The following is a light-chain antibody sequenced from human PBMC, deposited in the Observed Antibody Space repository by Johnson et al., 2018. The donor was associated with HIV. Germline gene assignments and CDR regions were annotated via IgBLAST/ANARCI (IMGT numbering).Light chain of an antibody. CDR1: SSNIGNNY. CDR3: ETWDTSLSAGV. J-gene: IGLJ1*01. CDR2: ENN. Sequence: QSVLTQPHSVSAAPGQKVTIFCSGSSSNIGNNYVSWYQQVPGTAPKLLIYENNKRPSGIPDRFSGSKSGTSATLGITGLQTGDEADYYCETWDTSLSAGVFGTGTKVTVL. V-gene: IGLV1-51*02.